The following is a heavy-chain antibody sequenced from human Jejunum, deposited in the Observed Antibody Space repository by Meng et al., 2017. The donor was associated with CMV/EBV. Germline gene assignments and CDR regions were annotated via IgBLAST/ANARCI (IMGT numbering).Heavy chain of an antibody. Sequence: SGSTFNKYAIHWVRRAPGKGLEWVALVSHDGVTKQYADSVQGRLTISRDNSQNTVVLQMDSLRGEDTAVYYCAAEYRLLNTPYFEYWGQGSVVTVSS. CDR1: GSTFNKYA. J-gene: IGHJ4*02. CDR3: AAEYRLLNTPYFEY. V-gene: IGHV3-30-3*01. D-gene: IGHD2/OR15-2a*01. CDR2: VSHDGVTK.